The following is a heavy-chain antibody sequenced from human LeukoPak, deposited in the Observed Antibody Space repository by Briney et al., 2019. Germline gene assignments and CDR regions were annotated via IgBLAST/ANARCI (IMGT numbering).Heavy chain of an antibody. CDR3: AKSHCTTTSCRGNYFDY. Sequence: PGGSLRLSCTASEFTFSSYAMNWVRQAPGKGLEWVSAISGGGGSTFYADSVKGRFTISGDNSKNTLYLQMNSLRAEDTALYYCAKSHCTTTSCRGNYFDYWGQGTLVTVSS. V-gene: IGHV3-23*01. CDR1: EFTFSSYA. D-gene: IGHD2-2*01. CDR2: ISGGGGST. J-gene: IGHJ4*02.